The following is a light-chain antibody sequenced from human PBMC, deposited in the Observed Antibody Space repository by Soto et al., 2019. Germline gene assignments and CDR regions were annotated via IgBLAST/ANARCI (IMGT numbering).Light chain of an antibody. CDR2: GAS. CDR1: QSVSSGY. J-gene: IGKJ1*01. CDR3: QRYGSSWGT. Sequence: EIVLTQSPGTLSLSPGERATLSCRTGQSVSSGYLAWYQQKPGQAPRLLIYGASSRATGIPDRFSGSGSGTDFTLTISRLEPEDFAVYYCQRYGSSWGTFGQGTRVEIK. V-gene: IGKV3-20*01.